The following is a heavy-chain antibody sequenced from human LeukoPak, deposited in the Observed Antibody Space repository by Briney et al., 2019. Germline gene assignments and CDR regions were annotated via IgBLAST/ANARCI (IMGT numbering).Heavy chain of an antibody. CDR2: MNPNSGYT. D-gene: IGHD3-10*01. J-gene: IGHJ4*02. V-gene: IGHV1-18*01. CDR1: GGTFSSYA. Sequence: ASVKVSCKASGGTFSSYAISWVRQAPGQGLEWMGWMNPNSGYTGYAQKLQGRVTMTTDTSTSTAYMELRSLRSDDTAVYYCARITMVRGVNKEFDYWGQGTLVTVSS. CDR3: ARITMVRGVNKEFDY.